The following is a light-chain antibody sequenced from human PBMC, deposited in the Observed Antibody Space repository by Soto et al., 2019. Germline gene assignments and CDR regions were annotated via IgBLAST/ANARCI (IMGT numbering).Light chain of an antibody. J-gene: IGKJ3*01. CDR1: QGIRSW. CDR3: QQANSFPPGFT. CDR2: AAS. Sequence: DIQMTQSPSSVSASVGDRVTITCRASQGIRSWLAWYQQKPGKAPKLLIYAASSLQSGVPSRFSGSGSGTDFTLTISSLQPEDFATYYCQQANSFPPGFTFVPGTKVDIK. V-gene: IGKV1-12*01.